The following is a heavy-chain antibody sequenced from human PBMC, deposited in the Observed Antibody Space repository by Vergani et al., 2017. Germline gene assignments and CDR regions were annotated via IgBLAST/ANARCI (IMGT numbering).Heavy chain of an antibody. CDR3: ARDTRIIEVDP. CDR1: GSSISSGGYS. Sequence: QLQLQESGSGLVKPSQTLSLTCAVSGSSISSGGYSWSWIRQPPGKGLEWIGYIYHSGSTYYNPSLKSRVTISVDRSKNQFSLKLSSVTAADTAVYYCARDTRIIEVDPWGQGTLVTVSS. CDR2: IYHSGST. D-gene: IGHD2/OR15-2a*01. V-gene: IGHV4-30-2*01. J-gene: IGHJ5*02.